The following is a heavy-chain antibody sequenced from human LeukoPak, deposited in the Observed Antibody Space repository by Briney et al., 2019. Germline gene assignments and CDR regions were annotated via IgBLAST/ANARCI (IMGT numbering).Heavy chain of an antibody. CDR3: ARASVGSSSWFNWFDP. CDR2: IKQDGSEK. J-gene: IGHJ5*02. V-gene: IGHV3-7*01. Sequence: GGSLRLSCAASGFTFSSYWMSWVRQAPGKGLEWVAHIKQDGSEKYYVDSVKGRFTISRDNAKNSLYPQMNSLRAEDTAVYYCARASVGSSSWFNWFDPWGQGTLVTVSS. CDR1: GFTFSSYW. D-gene: IGHD6-13*01.